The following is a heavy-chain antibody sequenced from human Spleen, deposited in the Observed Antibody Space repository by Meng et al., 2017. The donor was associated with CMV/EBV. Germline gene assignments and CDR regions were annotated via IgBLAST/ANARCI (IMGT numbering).Heavy chain of an antibody. CDR1: GGSFSGYY. CDR3: ASHIAAAGTGY. D-gene: IGHD6-13*01. Sequence: QLQLQQWGAGLLKPSETLSLACAVYGGSFSGYYWSWIRQPPGKGLEWIGEINHSGSTNYNPSLKSRVTISVDTSKNQFSLKLSSVTAADTAVYYCASHIAAAGTGYWGQGTLVTVSS. V-gene: IGHV4-34*01. J-gene: IGHJ4*02. CDR2: INHSGST.